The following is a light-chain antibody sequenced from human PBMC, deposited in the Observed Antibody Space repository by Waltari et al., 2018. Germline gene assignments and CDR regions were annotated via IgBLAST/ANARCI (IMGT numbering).Light chain of an antibody. V-gene: IGLV1-47*01. Sequence: QSVLTQPPSASGTPGQRVTISCSGSSSNTGSNYVYWYQQLPGTAPKRLIYTSDQRPSGVPDRFSGSKSGTSASLAISGLRSEDEADYYCAAWDDSLSGRVFGGGTKLTVL. J-gene: IGLJ3*02. CDR3: AAWDDSLSGRV. CDR1: SSNTGSNY. CDR2: TSD.